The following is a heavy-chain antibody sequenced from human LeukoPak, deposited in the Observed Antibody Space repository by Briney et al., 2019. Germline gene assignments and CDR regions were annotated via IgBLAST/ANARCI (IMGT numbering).Heavy chain of an antibody. D-gene: IGHD3-10*01. V-gene: IGHV3-7*01. CDR2: IKQEGTER. J-gene: IGHJ4*02. CDR3: ASDGGGPLE. CDR1: GFTFRDSW. Sequence: GGSLRLSCAAAGFTFRDSWMSWVRQAPGKGRQWVANIKQEGTERNYVDSVKGRFTISRDNTRRSLSLYMNSLRAEDTAVYYCASDGGGPLEWRQGTLVTVPS.